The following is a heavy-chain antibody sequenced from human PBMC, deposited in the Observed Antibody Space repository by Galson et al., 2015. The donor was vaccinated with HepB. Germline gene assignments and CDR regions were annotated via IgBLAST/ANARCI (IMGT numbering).Heavy chain of an antibody. D-gene: IGHD5-18*01. Sequence: SLRLSCAASGFAFDDHAMHWVRQAPGKGLEWVSLISWDGVNTYYSDSVKGRFTISRDNIKQSLDLQMNSLRVEDSAFYYCARADGFSYGSLDFWGQGTLVTVSS. CDR2: ISWDGVNT. CDR3: ARADGFSYGSLDF. J-gene: IGHJ4*02. V-gene: IGHV3-43D*03. CDR1: GFAFDDHA.